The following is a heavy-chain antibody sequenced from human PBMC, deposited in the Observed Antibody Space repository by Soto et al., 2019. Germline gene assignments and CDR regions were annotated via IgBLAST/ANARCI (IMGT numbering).Heavy chain of an antibody. CDR2: IYYSGST. CDR1: GGSISSGGYY. J-gene: IGHJ4*02. V-gene: IGHV4-31*03. Sequence: SETLSLTCTVSGGSISSGGYYWSWIRQHPGKGLEWIGYIYYSGSTYYNPSLKSRVTILVDTSKNQFSLKLSSVTAADTAVYYCARSRSFYGSGTHLPDWGQGTLVTVSS. CDR3: ARSRSFYGSGTHLPD. D-gene: IGHD3-10*01.